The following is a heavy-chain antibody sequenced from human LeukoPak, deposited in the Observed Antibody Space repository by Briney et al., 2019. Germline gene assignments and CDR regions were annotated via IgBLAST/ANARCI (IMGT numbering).Heavy chain of an antibody. CDR2: INHGGRT. CDR1: SGSLSGHF. D-gene: IGHD3-3*01. V-gene: IGHV4-34*01. Sequence: SETLSLTCAVYSGSLSGHFWSWIRQPPGKGLEWIGEINHGGRTNYNPSLESRVSVSVDTSKNQFSLILNSVTAADTAVYYCARSYDFWSPFDYWGQGTLVTVSS. J-gene: IGHJ4*02. CDR3: ARSYDFWSPFDY.